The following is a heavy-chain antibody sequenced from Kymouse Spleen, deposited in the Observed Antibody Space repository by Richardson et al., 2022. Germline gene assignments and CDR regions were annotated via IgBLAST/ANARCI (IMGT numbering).Heavy chain of an antibody. CDR1: GGSISSGGYY. D-gene: IGHD3-9*01. J-gene: IGHJ3*02. V-gene: IGHV4-31*03. Sequence: QVQLQESGPGLVKPSQTLSLTCTVSGGSISSGGYYWSWIRQHPGKGLEWIGYIYYSGSTYYNPSLKSRVTISVDTSKNQFSLKLSSVTAADTAVYYCARGITYYDILTGYYHDAFDIWGQGTMVTVSS. CDR3: ARGITYYDILTGYYHDAFDI. CDR2: IYYSGST.